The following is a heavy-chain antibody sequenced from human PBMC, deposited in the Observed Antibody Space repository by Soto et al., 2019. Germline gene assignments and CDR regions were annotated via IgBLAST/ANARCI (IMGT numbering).Heavy chain of an antibody. CDR1: GFTFDDYA. V-gene: IGHV3-9*01. J-gene: IGHJ3*02. D-gene: IGHD4-17*01. CDR3: AKGPSGDYASDAFDI. CDR2: ISWNSGSI. Sequence: EVQLVESGGGLVQPGRSLRLSCAASGFTFDDYAMHWVRQAPGKGLERVSGISWNSGSIGYADSVKGRFTISRDNAKNSLYLQMNSLRAEDTALYYCAKGPSGDYASDAFDIWGQGTMVTVSS.